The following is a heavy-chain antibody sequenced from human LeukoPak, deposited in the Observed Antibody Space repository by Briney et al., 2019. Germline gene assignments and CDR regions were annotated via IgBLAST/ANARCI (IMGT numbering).Heavy chain of an antibody. D-gene: IGHD3-22*01. CDR1: GDSISSGDYY. Sequence: PSETLSLTCTVSGDSISSGDYYWSWIRQPAGKGLEWIGRFYTSGSTNYNPSLKSRVTISVDTSKNQFSLKLTSVTAADTAVYYCARGPYKYDGSGAFDIWGQGTMVTVSS. V-gene: IGHV4-61*02. CDR2: FYTSGST. J-gene: IGHJ3*02. CDR3: ARGPYKYDGSGAFDI.